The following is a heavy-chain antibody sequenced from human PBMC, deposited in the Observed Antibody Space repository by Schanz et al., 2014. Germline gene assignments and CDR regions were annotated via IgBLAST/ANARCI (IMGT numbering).Heavy chain of an antibody. V-gene: IGHV3-23*05. CDR2: VSSRSDEI. D-gene: IGHD3-10*01. CDR1: TFTFDHYA. CDR3: AKGRFGDNCFDP. Sequence: EVQLLESGGGLVQPGGSLRLSCSASTFTFDHYAMTWVRQAPGKGLEWVAAVSSRSDEIKYADSVRGRFTISRDNAENTLYLQMNSLRAEDTAVYYCAKGRFGDNCFDPWGQGTLVTVSP. J-gene: IGHJ5*02.